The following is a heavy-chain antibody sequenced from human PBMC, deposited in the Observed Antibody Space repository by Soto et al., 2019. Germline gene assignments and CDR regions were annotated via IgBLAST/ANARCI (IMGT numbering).Heavy chain of an antibody. CDR3: AKDLQIAAAGNWFDP. Sequence: GGSLRLSCAASGFTFSSYAMSWVRQAPGKGLEWVSAISGSGGSTYYADSVKGRFTISRDNSKDTLYLQMNSLRAEDTAVYYCAKDLQIAAAGNWFDPWGQGTLVTVSS. V-gene: IGHV3-23*01. J-gene: IGHJ5*02. D-gene: IGHD6-13*01. CDR2: ISGSGGST. CDR1: GFTFSSYA.